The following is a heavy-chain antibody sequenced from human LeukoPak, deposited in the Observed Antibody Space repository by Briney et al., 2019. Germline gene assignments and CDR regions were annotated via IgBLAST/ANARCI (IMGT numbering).Heavy chain of an antibody. CDR3: ARGHEGYLDY. Sequence: PSETLSLTCTVYGESFNVYFWSWIRQPPGKGLEWIGEINHIGRTNSDPSVKSRVTMSIDTSKNQFSLKLTSVSAADTAVYYCARGHEGYLDYWGQGTLVTVSP. CDR1: GESFNVYF. V-gene: IGHV4-34*01. CDR2: INHIGRT. J-gene: IGHJ4*02.